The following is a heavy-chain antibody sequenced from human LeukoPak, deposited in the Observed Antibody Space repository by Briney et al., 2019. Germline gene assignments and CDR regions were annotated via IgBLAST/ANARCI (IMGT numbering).Heavy chain of an antibody. CDR1: GFSFSGTW. CDR3: TSDLNHSSGG. D-gene: IGHD3-22*01. Sequence: PGGSLRLSCATSGFSFSGTWMTWVRQAPGKGLECVANIKPDGSQKYYIDSVKGRFTVSRDNAKNSLYLQMNSLRVEDTAIYYCTSDLNHSSGGWGQGTLVTVSS. V-gene: IGHV3-7*01. CDR2: IKPDGSQK. J-gene: IGHJ4*02.